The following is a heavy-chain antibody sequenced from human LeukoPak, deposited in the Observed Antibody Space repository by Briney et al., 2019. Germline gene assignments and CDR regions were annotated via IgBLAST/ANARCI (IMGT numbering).Heavy chain of an antibody. D-gene: IGHD3-22*01. CDR2: IIPIFGTA. V-gene: IGHV1-69*13. CDR1: GGTFSSYA. Sequence: SVKVSCTASGGTFSSYAISWVRQAPGQGLEWMGGIIPIFGTANYAQKFQGRVTITADESTSTAYMELSSLRSEDTAVYCCARERSGDSSGYLDYWGQGTLVTVSS. J-gene: IGHJ4*02. CDR3: ARERSGDSSGYLDY.